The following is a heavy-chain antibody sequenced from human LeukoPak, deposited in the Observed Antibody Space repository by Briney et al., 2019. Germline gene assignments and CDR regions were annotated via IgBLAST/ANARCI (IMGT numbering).Heavy chain of an antibody. J-gene: IGHJ4*02. D-gene: IGHD3-10*01. CDR1: GFTFSSYW. CDR2: INSDGSST. Sequence: PGGSLRLSCAASGFTFSSYWMHWVRQAPGKGLVWVSRINSDGSSTSYADSVKGRFTISRGNAKNTLYLQMNSLRAEDTAVYYCAKDRTLTGITMVRGVTSFDYWGQGTLVTVSS. V-gene: IGHV3-74*01. CDR3: AKDRTLTGITMVRGVTSFDY.